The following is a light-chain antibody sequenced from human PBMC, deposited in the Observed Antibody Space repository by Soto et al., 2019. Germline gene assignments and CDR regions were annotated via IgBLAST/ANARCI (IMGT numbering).Light chain of an antibody. J-gene: IGKJ2*01. CDR3: QQYNSYNT. V-gene: IGKV1-5*01. CDR2: DAS. Sequence: DIQMTQSPSTLSASVGDRVTITCRASQSISSWLAWYQQKPGKAPKLLIYDASSLESGVPSRFSGCGSGTEFTLTISILQPDDFATYYCQQYNSYNTFGQGTKLEIK. CDR1: QSISSW.